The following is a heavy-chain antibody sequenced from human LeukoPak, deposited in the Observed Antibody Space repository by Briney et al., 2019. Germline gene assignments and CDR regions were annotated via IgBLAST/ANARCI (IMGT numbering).Heavy chain of an antibody. J-gene: IGHJ4*02. D-gene: IGHD2/OR15-2a*01. V-gene: IGHV3-23*01. Sequence: GVSLRLSCAASGFAFSSYAMNWVGQAPGKGLEWVSATSGRGTSTYYADSVKGRFTISRDNTKNTLYLQMNSLGDEDTAIYYCAKDVSMVIRSLDYWGQGTLVTVSS. CDR2: TSGRGTST. CDR3: AKDVSMVIRSLDY. CDR1: GFAFSSYA.